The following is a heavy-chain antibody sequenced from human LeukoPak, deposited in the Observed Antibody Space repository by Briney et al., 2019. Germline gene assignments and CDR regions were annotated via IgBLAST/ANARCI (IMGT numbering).Heavy chain of an antibody. CDR3: ARRRDLYSGSYYPFDY. CDR1: GYSFTNYG. D-gene: IGHD1-26*01. V-gene: IGHV5-51*01. Sequence: GESLKISCKGSGYSFTNYGIGWVRQMPGKGLEWMGIIYPDDSDTRYSPSFQGQVTISADKSISTAYLQWSSLTASDTAMYYCARRRDLYSGSYYPFDYWGQGTLVTVSS. CDR2: IYPDDSDT. J-gene: IGHJ4*02.